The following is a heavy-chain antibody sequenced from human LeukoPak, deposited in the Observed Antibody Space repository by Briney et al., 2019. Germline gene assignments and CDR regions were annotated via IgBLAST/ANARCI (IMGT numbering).Heavy chain of an antibody. J-gene: IGHJ3*02. Sequence: GGSLRLSCAASGFTFSSYGMHWVRQAPGKGLEWVAVIWYDGSNKYYADSVKGRFTISRDNSKNSLYLQMNSLRAEDTALYYCAKDSGYSYGLMTFDIWGQGTMVTVSS. CDR1: GFTFSSYG. CDR2: IWYDGSNK. D-gene: IGHD5-18*01. CDR3: AKDSGYSYGLMTFDI. V-gene: IGHV3-30*02.